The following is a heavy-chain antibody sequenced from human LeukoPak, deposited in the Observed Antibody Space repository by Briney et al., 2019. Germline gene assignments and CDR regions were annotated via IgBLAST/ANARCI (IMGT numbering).Heavy chain of an antibody. CDR1: GGSISSSSYY. CDR3: ARRIRDSSSPLGYYYYMDV. Sequence: PSETLSLTCTVSGGSISSSSYYWGWIRQPPGKGLEWIGSIYYSGSTYYNPSLKSRVTISVDTSKNQFSLKLSSVTAADTAVYYCARRIRDSSSPLGYYYYMDVWGKGTTVTVSS. CDR2: IYYSGST. D-gene: IGHD6-6*01. J-gene: IGHJ6*03. V-gene: IGHV4-39*01.